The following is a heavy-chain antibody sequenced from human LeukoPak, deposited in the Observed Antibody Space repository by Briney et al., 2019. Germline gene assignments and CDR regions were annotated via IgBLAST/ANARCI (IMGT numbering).Heavy chain of an antibody. CDR2: IGISSGRT. CDR3: ARDYRYAFAY. D-gene: IGHD5-12*01. J-gene: IGHJ4*02. V-gene: IGHV3-48*04. Sequence: GGSLRLSCAASGFIFSDYSMNWVRQAPGKGPEWISYIGISSGRTMYADSVKGRFTISRDTAKKSLYLQMNSLRVEDTAVYYCARDYRYAFAYWGQGTLVIVSS. CDR1: GFIFSDYS.